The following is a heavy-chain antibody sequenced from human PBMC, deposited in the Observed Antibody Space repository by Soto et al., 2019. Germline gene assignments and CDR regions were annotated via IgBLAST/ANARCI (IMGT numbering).Heavy chain of an antibody. CDR1: GFSLTTSGVG. V-gene: IGHV2-5*02. Sequence: QITLNESGPTVVRPTETLTLTCRFSGFSLTTSGVGVGWVRQSPGKAPEWLALIYWDDDKRYSESLKSRLTITKDTSKTQVVLPVANLDPTDTATYYCAHRVLRTVFGLVTTTAIYFDFWGQGTPVAVSS. CDR3: AHRVLRTVFGLVTTTAIYFDF. D-gene: IGHD3-3*01. J-gene: IGHJ4*02. CDR2: IYWDDDK.